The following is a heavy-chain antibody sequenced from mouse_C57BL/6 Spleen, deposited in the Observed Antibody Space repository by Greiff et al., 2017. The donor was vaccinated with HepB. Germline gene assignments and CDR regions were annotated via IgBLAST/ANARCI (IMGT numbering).Heavy chain of an antibody. Sequence: EVKVVESGPELVKPGASVKMSCKASGYTFTDYNMHWVKQSHGKSLEWIGYINPNNGGTSYNQKFKGKATLTVNKSSSTAYMELRSLTSEDSAVYYCARDDYDGAWFAYWGQGTLVTVSA. J-gene: IGHJ3*01. CDR1: GYTFTDYN. CDR3: ARDDYDGAWFAY. D-gene: IGHD2-4*01. V-gene: IGHV1-22*01. CDR2: INPNNGGT.